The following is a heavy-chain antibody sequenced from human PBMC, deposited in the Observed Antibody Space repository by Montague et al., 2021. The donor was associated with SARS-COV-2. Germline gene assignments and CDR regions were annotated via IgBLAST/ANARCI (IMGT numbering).Heavy chain of an antibody. J-gene: IGHJ4*02. CDR1: GFTFSSYD. CDR3: AKDVGSRNFFDY. Sequence: SLRLSCAASGFTFSSYDMHWVRQAPGKGLEWVAVISYDGSNKYYADSGKGRFTISRDNSKNALYLQMNSLRAEDTAVYYCAKDVGSRNFFDYWGQGTLVTVSS. CDR2: ISYDGSNK. V-gene: IGHV3-30*18. D-gene: IGHD3-10*01.